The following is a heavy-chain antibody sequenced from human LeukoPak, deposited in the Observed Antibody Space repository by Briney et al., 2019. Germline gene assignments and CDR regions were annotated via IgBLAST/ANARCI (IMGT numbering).Heavy chain of an antibody. CDR1: GGSISSSSYY. V-gene: IGHV4-39*07. CDR3: ARVGYYDFWSGYSNYYYMDV. J-gene: IGHJ6*03. CDR2: IYYSGST. D-gene: IGHD3-3*01. Sequence: SETLSLTCTVSGGSISSSSYYWGWIRQPPGKGLEWIGSIYYSGSTYYNPSLKSRVTISVDTSKNQFSLKLSSVTAADTAVYYCARVGYYDFWSGYSNYYYMDVWGKGTTVTVSS.